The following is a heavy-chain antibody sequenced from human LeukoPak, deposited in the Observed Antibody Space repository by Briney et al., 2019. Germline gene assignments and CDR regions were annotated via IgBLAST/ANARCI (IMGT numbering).Heavy chain of an antibody. J-gene: IGHJ2*01. CDR3: VRVHLLPPDCYFDL. CDR2: FSTSGST. CDR1: GGSISNYY. Sequence: SETLSLTCTVSGGSISNYYWSWIRQAAGKGLEWIGRFSTSGSTDYNASLKSRVTMSVDTSKHHLSLKVISVTAADTAVYYCVRVHLLPPDCYFDLWGRGTLVTVSS. V-gene: IGHV4-4*07.